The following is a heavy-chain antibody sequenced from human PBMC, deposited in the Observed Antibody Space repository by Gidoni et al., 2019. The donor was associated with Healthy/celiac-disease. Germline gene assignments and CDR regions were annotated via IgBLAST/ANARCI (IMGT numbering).Heavy chain of an antibody. CDR1: GFTFDDYA. V-gene: IGHV3-9*01. CDR3: AKDISGSSGRGAFDI. D-gene: IGHD1-26*01. J-gene: IGHJ3*02. Sequence: EVQLVESGGGLVQPGRSLRLSCAASGFTFDDYAMHWVRQAPGKGLEWVSGISWNSGSIGYADSVKGRFTISRDNAKNSLYLQMNSLRAEDTALYYCAKDISGSSGRGAFDIWGQGTMVTVSS. CDR2: ISWNSGSI.